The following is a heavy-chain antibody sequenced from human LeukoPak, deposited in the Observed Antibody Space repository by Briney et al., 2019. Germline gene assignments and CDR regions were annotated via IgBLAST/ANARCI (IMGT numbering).Heavy chain of an antibody. D-gene: IGHD5-18*01. CDR1: GFTFSNYA. J-gene: IGHJ4*02. CDR3: ARANGQLWTTPDY. V-gene: IGHV3-30*03. CDR2: ISHDGSKK. Sequence: GGPLRLSCAASGFTFSNYAMHWVRQPQGEGLEWVAVISHDGSKKYSAESVKGRFTISRDNSKNTLYLQMNSLRAEDTAVYYCARANGQLWTTPDYWGQGTLVTISS.